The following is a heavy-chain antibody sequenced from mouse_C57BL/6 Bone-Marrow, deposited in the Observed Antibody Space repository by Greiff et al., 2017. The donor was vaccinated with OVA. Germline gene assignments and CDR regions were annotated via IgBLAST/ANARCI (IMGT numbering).Heavy chain of an antibody. D-gene: IGHD2-3*01. V-gene: IGHV1-61*01. J-gene: IGHJ4*01. CDR1: GYTFTSYW. CDR3: AREIFDGYYVYYYAMDY. Sequence: QVQLQQPGAELVRPGSSVKLSCKASGYTFTSYWMDWVKQRPGQGLEWIGNIYPSDSETHYNQKFKDKATLTVDKSSSTAYMQLSSLTSEDSAVYYCAREIFDGYYVYYYAMDYWGQGTSVTVSS. CDR2: IYPSDSET.